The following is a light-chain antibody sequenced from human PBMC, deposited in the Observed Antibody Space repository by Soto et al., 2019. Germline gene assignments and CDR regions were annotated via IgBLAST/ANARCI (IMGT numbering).Light chain of an antibody. CDR2: TNN. J-gene: IGLJ1*01. CDR3: VAWDDSLNGYV. Sequence: LTQPPSASGTPGQRVTISCSGSSSNIGSNTVNWYQQLPGTAPKLLIYTNNQRPSGVPDRFSGYKSGTSASLAISGLQSGDEADYYCVAWDDSLNGYVFGTGTKLAVL. CDR1: SSNIGSNT. V-gene: IGLV1-44*01.